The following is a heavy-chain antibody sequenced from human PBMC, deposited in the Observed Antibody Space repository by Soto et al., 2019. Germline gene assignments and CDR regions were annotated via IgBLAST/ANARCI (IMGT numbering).Heavy chain of an antibody. Sequence: GGSLRLSCAASGFTFSSYAMHWVRQAPGKGLEWVAVIYSGGSTYYADSVKGRFTISRDNSKNTLYLQMNSLRAEDTALYYCAKGSRADCYSDSDYWGQGTLVTVSS. CDR3: AKGSRADCYSDSDY. D-gene: IGHD2-21*02. V-gene: IGHV3-23*01. CDR1: GFTFSSYA. J-gene: IGHJ4*02. CDR2: IYSGGST.